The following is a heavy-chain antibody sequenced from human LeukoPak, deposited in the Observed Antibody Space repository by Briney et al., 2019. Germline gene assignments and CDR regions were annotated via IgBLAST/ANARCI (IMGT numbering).Heavy chain of an antibody. CDR3: AREGGYYDLWSGYLSTLSRHDAFDI. Sequence: GASVKVSCKASGGTFSSYAISWVRQAPGQGLEWMGGIIPIFGTANYAQKFQGRVTITADESTSTAYMELSSLRSEDTAVYYCAREGGYYDLWSGYLSTLSRHDAFDIWGQGTMVTVSS. CDR1: GGTFSSYA. J-gene: IGHJ3*02. D-gene: IGHD3-3*01. CDR2: IIPIFGTA. V-gene: IGHV1-69*13.